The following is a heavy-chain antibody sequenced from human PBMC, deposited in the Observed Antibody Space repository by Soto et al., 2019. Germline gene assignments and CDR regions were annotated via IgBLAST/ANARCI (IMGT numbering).Heavy chain of an antibody. CDR2: IYYNVNT. Sequence: SETLSLTCTVSGGSISSYYWSWIRQPPGKGLEWIGYIYYNVNTNYNPSLKSRVTISVDTSKNQFSLKLSSVTSADTAVYYCARHKTLHGDYDYWGKGTMVTFS. V-gene: IGHV4-59*08. CDR1: GGSISSYY. J-gene: IGHJ4*02. D-gene: IGHD4-17*01. CDR3: ARHKTLHGDYDY.